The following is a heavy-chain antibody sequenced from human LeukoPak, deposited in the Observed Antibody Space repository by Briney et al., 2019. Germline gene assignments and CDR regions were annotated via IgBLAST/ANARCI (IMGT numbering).Heavy chain of an antibody. CDR2: ISAYNGNT. CDR3: ARARDYYDSSSYPGARWDFDY. J-gene: IGHJ4*02. V-gene: IGHV1-18*01. D-gene: IGHD3-22*01. Sequence: ASVKVSCKASGATFSSYAINWVRQAPGQGLEWMGWISAYNGNTNYAQKLQGRVTMTTDTSTSTAYMELRSLRSDDTAVYYCARARDYYDSSSYPGARWDFDYWGQGTLVPVSS. CDR1: GATFSSYA.